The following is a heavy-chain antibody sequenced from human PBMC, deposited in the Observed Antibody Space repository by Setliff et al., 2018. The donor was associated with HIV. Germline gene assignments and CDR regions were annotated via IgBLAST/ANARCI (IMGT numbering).Heavy chain of an antibody. CDR1: GYTFTSYD. V-gene: IGHV1-8*02. Sequence: ASVKVSCKASGYTFTSYDINWVRQATGQGLEWMGWMNPNSGNTGYAQKFQGGVTMARNTSISTAYMELSSLRSEDTAMYYCARVRAYCTSTSCSYYGMDVWGQGTTVTVSS. D-gene: IGHD2-2*01. CDR2: MNPNSGNT. CDR3: ARVRAYCTSTSCSYYGMDV. J-gene: IGHJ6*02.